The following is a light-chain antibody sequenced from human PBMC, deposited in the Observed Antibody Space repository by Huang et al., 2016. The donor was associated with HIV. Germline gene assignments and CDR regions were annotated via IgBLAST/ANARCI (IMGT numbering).Light chain of an antibody. CDR2: GAS. Sequence: ETVMTQSPATLSVSPGEGATLSCRASQSVNSNLAWYQQRPGQAPRLRIYGASTRATGIPGRFSGSGSGTEFTLSISSLQSEDFAVYYCLQYNKWPPYTFGQGTNLEIK. V-gene: IGKV3-15*01. CDR1: QSVNSN. J-gene: IGKJ2*01. CDR3: LQYNKWPPYT.